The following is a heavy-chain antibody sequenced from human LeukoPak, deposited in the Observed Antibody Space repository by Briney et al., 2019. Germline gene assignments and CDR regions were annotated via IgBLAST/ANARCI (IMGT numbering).Heavy chain of an antibody. CDR3: AKNEGSGLVYYYMDV. J-gene: IGHJ6*03. V-gene: IGHV3-23*01. CDR1: GFTFSTYG. CDR2: VRHSDYRT. D-gene: IGHD3-10*01. Sequence: GGSLRLSCAASGFTFSTYGMTWVRQAPGKGLEWVSTVRHSDYRTYYADSVRGRFTISRDNSKNLLYLQMDSLRVEDTAVYYCAKNEGSGLVYYYMDVWGKGTTVIISS.